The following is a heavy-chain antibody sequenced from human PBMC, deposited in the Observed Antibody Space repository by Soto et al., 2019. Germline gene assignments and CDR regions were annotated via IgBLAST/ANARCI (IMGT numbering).Heavy chain of an antibody. CDR1: GYTFTSYG. CDR3: ARPPGYISDWYYFDL. D-gene: IGHD6-19*01. J-gene: IGHJ4*02. Sequence: ASVKVSCKASGYTFTSYGISWVRQAPGQGLEWMGWISAYNGNTNYAQKFQGRVTMTWDTSLNTAYMELSSLMSEDTAVYYCARPPGYISDWYYFDLWGQGTLVTVSS. CDR2: ISAYNGNT. V-gene: IGHV1-18*04.